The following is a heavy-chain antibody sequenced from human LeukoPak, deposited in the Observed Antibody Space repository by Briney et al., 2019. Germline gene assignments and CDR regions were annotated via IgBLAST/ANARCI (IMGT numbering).Heavy chain of an antibody. CDR2: ISGSGGST. J-gene: IGHJ4*02. CDR3: AKALVVVAATTYYFDY. Sequence: GGSLRLSCAASGFTFSSYEMNWVRQAPGKGLEWVSAISGSGGSTYYADSVKGRFTISRDNSKNTLYLQMNSLRAEDTAVYYCAKALVVVAATTYYFDYWGQGTLVTVSS. D-gene: IGHD2-15*01. V-gene: IGHV3-23*01. CDR1: GFTFSSYE.